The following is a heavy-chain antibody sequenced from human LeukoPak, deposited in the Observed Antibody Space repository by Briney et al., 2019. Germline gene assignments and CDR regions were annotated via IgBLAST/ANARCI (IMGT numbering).Heavy chain of an antibody. D-gene: IGHD2-15*01. Sequence: SETLSLTCAVYGGSFSGYYWSWIRQPPGKVLEWIGEINHSGSTNYNPSLKSRVTISVDTSKNQFSLKLSSVTAADTAMYYCARGPYCSGGSCYMLPDYWGQGTLVTVSS. CDR1: GGSFSGYY. V-gene: IGHV4-34*01. CDR3: ARGPYCSGGSCYMLPDY. J-gene: IGHJ4*02. CDR2: INHSGST.